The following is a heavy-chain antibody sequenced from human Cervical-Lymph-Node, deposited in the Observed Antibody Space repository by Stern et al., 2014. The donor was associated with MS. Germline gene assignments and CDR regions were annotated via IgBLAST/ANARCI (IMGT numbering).Heavy chain of an antibody. Sequence: QVQLVQSGAEVQKPGASVKVSCKASGYTFTDYYMHWVRQAPGQGLEWMGRINPNSGGTNYAQRFQGWVTLTRDTSINTAYMELSRLRSDDTAVYYCARGARVDTAGFFDYWGQGTLVTVSS. D-gene: IGHD5-18*01. CDR3: ARGARVDTAGFFDY. CDR1: GYTFTDYY. CDR2: INPNSGGT. J-gene: IGHJ4*02. V-gene: IGHV1-2*04.